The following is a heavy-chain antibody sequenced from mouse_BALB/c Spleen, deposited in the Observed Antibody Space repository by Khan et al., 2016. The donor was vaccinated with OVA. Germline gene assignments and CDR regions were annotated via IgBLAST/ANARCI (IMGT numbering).Heavy chain of an antibody. J-gene: IGHJ3*01. V-gene: IGHV1-77*01. Sequence: QVQLKQSGPELVKPGASVKMSCKASGYIFTDYVMNWVKQRTGQGLEWIGQIYPGSDGTYYNEKFKDKATLTADRSSSTAHMQLNSLTSEDSAVYFCARGGWYVFAYWGQWTLVTVSA. D-gene: IGHD1-1*02. CDR1: GYIFTDYV. CDR3: ARGGWYVFAY. CDR2: IYPGSDGT.